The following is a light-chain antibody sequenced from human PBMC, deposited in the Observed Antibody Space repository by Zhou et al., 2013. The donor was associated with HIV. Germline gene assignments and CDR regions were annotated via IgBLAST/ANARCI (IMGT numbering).Light chain of an antibody. Sequence: EIVLTQSPATLSLSPGERATLSCRASQSVSSYLAWYQQKPGQAPRLLIYDASNRATGIPARFSGSGSGTDFTLTISSLEPEDFAVYYCQQRSDWPPAYIFGQGTKLGI. CDR3: QQRSDWPPAYI. CDR2: DAS. V-gene: IGKV3-11*01. J-gene: IGKJ2*01. CDR1: QSVSSY.